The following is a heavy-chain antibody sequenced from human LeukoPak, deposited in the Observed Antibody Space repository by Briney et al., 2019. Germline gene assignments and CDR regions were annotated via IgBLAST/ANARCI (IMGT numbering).Heavy chain of an antibody. Sequence: GGSLRLSCAASGFMLSSTWMHWARQLPGKGLVWVSRISPTGSTTSYADSVKGRFTVSRDNAKNTLYLQVNNLRAEDTAVYYCARGPNSNWSGLDFWGQGTLLTVSS. CDR3: ARGPNSNWSGLDF. CDR2: ISPTGSTT. D-gene: IGHD6-6*01. CDR1: GFMLSSTW. V-gene: IGHV3-74*01. J-gene: IGHJ4*02.